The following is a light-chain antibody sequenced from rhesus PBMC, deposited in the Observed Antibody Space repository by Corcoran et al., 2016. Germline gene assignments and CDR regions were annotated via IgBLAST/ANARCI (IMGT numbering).Light chain of an antibody. CDR2: EVT. J-gene: IGLJ1*01. V-gene: IGLV2-32*02. CDR3: SSYAGSNIYI. CDR1: SSDIGGYNY. Sequence: QAALTQPRSVSGSRGQSVTISCTGTSSDIGGYNYVSWYQQHPGTAPKLVISEVTKRPSGVSDRFSGSKSGNTASLTISGVQAEDEADYYCSSYAGSNIYIFGGGTRLTVL.